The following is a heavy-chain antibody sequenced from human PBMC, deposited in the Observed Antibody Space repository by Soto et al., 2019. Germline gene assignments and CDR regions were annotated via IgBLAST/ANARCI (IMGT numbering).Heavy chain of an antibody. V-gene: IGHV1-46*01. CDR1: GYTFASYH. Sequence: QVQLVQSGAEVKEPGASVKISCKASGYTFASYHMHWVRQAPGQGLEWMGKINPDTGGAGYAQNFQGRVAVTRDTSANTVYMELSGLRSEDTAVYFCATEGDPRLYAATVFDSRCQGTRVSVSS. D-gene: IGHD3-16*01. CDR2: INPDTGGA. CDR3: ATEGDPRLYAATVFDS. J-gene: IGHJ4*02.